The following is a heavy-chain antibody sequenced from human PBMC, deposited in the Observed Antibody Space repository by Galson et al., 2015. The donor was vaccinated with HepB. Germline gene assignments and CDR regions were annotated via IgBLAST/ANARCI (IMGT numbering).Heavy chain of an antibody. V-gene: IGHV3-48*01. J-gene: IGHJ4*02. Sequence: SLRLSCAASGFTFSSYSMNWVRQAPGKGLEWVSYISSSSTIYYADSVKGRFTISRDNAKNSLYLQMNSLRAEDTAVYYCARAKQGVVVVLNAELDYWGQGTLVTVSS. D-gene: IGHD3-22*01. CDR2: ISSSSTI. CDR1: GFTFSSYS. CDR3: ARAKQGVVVVLNAELDY.